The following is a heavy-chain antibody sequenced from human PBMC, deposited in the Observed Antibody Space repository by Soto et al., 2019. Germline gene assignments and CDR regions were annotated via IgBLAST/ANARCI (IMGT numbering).Heavy chain of an antibody. D-gene: IGHD3-3*01. V-gene: IGHV1-3*01. CDR1: GYTFTSYE. CDR2: INAGNGHA. J-gene: IGHJ3*01. Sequence: ASVKVSCKASGYTFTSYEINWVRQATGQGFEYLGWINAGNGHAKYSQNFKGRVTMTRDTSATTAYMELNSLRVEDTAVYYCARAPPLEWTQRPDVFDVWGPGTKVTVS. CDR3: ARAPPLEWTQRPDVFDV.